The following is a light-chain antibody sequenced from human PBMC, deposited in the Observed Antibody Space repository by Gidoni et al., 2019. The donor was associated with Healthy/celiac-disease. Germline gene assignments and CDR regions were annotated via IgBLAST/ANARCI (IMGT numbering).Light chain of an antibody. CDR1: QSISSY. CDR3: HEGD. Sequence: DIQMTQSPSSLSASVGDRVTITCRARQSISSYLNWYQQKPGKAPELLLYAASSLQSGVPSRFSGSGSGTDFTLTISSLQPEDFATYYCHEGDLDGGTKVEIK. J-gene: IGKJ4*01. CDR2: AAS. V-gene: IGKV1-39*01.